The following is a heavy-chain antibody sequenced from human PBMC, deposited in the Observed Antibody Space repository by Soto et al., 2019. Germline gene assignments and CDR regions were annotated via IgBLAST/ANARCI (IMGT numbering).Heavy chain of an antibody. V-gene: IGHV4-59*12. J-gene: IGHJ3*02. CDR2: IHRTGST. CDR3: ARVHIEARGAFDI. CDR1: RASTTSYY. D-gene: IGHD5-12*01. Sequence: ATLSLTCSLPRASTTSYYWSCVRPPPGKGLEWIGFIHRTGSTKYNPSLESRVTISVDTSQNQLSLKLSSVTAADTAVYYCARVHIEARGAFDIWGQGTMVTVSS.